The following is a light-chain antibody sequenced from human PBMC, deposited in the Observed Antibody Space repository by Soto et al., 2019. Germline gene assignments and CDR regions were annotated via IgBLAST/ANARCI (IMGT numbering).Light chain of an antibody. V-gene: IGKV3-20*01. J-gene: IGKJ2*01. Sequence: EIVLTQSPGTLSLSPGERATLSCRASQSVSRNYLAWYQQKHGQAPRLLTYGASTRATGISDRFSGSGSGTDFTLTISRLEPEDFAVYYCQQYGSSPPYTFGQGTKLEI. CDR3: QQYGSSPPYT. CDR1: QSVSRNY. CDR2: GAS.